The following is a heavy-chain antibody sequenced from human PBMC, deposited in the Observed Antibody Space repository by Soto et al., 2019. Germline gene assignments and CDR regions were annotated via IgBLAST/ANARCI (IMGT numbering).Heavy chain of an antibody. CDR2: ISGSGDST. CDR1: GFTFSNYA. Sequence: GSLRLSCAAFGFTFSNYAMNWVRQAPGKGLEWVSVISGSGDSTYCADSVKGRFTISRDNSKNTLYLQMNSLRAEDTAVYYCARRGPGTYFDYWGQGTLVTVSS. V-gene: IGHV3-23*01. J-gene: IGHJ4*02. CDR3: ARRGPGTYFDY. D-gene: IGHD6-13*01.